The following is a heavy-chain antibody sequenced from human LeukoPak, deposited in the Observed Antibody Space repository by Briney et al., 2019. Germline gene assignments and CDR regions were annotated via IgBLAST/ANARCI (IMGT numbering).Heavy chain of an antibody. V-gene: IGHV1-69*04. CDR3: ARVDTAMNY. CDR2: IIPILGIA. D-gene: IGHD5-18*01. J-gene: IGHJ4*02. CDR1: GGTFSSYA. Sequence: SVKVSCKASGGTFSSYAISWVRQAPGQGLEWMGRIIPILGIANYAQKLQGRVTMTTDTSTSTAYMELRSLRSDDTAVYYCARVDTAMNYWGQGTLVTVSS.